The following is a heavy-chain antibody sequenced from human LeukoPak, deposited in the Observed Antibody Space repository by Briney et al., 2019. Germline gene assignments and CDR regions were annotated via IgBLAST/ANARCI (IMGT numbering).Heavy chain of an antibody. J-gene: IGHJ5*02. CDR2: IYTSGST. Sequence: PSETLSLTCTVSGGSISSYYWSWIRQPPGKGLEWIEYIYTSGSTNYNPSLKSRVTISVDTSKNQFSLTLSSVTAADTAVYYCARGSGYPGYGWFDPWGQGTLVTVSS. CDR3: ARGSGYPGYGWFDP. D-gene: IGHD3-3*01. CDR1: GGSISSYY. V-gene: IGHV4-4*09.